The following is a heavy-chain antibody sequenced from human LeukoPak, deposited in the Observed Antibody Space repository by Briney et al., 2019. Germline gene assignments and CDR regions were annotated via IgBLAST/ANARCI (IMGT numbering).Heavy chain of an antibody. CDR1: GYTFTGYY. CDR2: INPNSGGT. V-gene: IGHV1-2*02. CDR3: ARVLSIAVAGPDY. J-gene: IGHJ4*02. Sequence: GASVKVSCKASGYTFTGYYMHWVRQAPGQGLEWMGWINPNSGGTNYAQKFQGRVTMTRDTSISTAYMELSRLRSDDTAVYYCARVLSIAVAGPDYWGQGTLVTVSS. D-gene: IGHD6-19*01.